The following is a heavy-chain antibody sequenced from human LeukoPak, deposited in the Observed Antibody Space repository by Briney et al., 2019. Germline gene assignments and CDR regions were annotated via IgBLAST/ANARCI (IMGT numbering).Heavy chain of an antibody. CDR3: ARHGGVVRGQGSDAFDI. V-gene: IGHV4-59*08. CDR2: IYYSGST. Sequence: PSETLSLTCTVSGGSISSCFWSWVRQPPGKGLEWIGYIYYSGSTNYNPSLKSRVTMSLDTSKNQFSLKVTSVTAADTAVYYCARHGGVVRGQGSDAFDIWGQGTMVTVSS. CDR1: GGSISSCF. J-gene: IGHJ3*02. D-gene: IGHD3-10*01.